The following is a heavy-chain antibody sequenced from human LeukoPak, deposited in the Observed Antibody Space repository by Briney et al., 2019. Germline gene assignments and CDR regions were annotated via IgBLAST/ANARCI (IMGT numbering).Heavy chain of an antibody. D-gene: IGHD3-3*01. Sequence: PGGSLRLSCAASGFTFSSYGMHWVRQAPGKGLEWVAFIRYDGSNKYYADSVKGRFTISRDNSKNTLYLQMNSLRAEDTAVYYCAGPIFGVVITSYYMDVWGKGTTVTVSS. J-gene: IGHJ6*03. CDR2: IRYDGSNK. CDR3: AGPIFGVVITSYYMDV. CDR1: GFTFSSYG. V-gene: IGHV3-30*02.